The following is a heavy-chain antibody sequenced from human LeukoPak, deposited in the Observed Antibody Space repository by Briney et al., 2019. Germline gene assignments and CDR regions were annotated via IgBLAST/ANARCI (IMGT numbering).Heavy chain of an antibody. Sequence: PGGSLRLSCEASGFTFSSYAMHWVRQAPGKGLEYVSAISSNGGSTYYANSVKGRFTISRDNSKNTLYLQMGSLRAEDMAVYYCARGVLARGSSGWYFDYWGQGTLVTVPS. J-gene: IGHJ4*02. V-gene: IGHV3-64*01. CDR1: GFTFSSYA. CDR3: ARGVLARGSSGWYFDY. CDR2: ISSNGGST. D-gene: IGHD6-19*01.